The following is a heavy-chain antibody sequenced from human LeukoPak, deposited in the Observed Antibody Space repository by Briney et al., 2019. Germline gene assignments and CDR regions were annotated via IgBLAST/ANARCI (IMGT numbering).Heavy chain of an antibody. V-gene: IGHV3-21*01. Sequence: GGSLRLSCAASGFTFSSYSMNWVRQAPGKGLEWVSSISSSSSYIYYADSVKGRFTISRDNAKNSLYLQMNSLRAEDTAVYYCARDPPLFYGDYVGYYYYMDVWGKGTTVTVSS. D-gene: IGHD4-17*01. CDR2: ISSSSSYI. CDR1: GFTFSSYS. CDR3: ARDPPLFYGDYVGYYYYMDV. J-gene: IGHJ6*03.